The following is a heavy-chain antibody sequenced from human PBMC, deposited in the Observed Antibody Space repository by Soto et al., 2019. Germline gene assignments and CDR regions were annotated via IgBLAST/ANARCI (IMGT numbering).Heavy chain of an antibody. V-gene: IGHV4-31*03. J-gene: IGHJ5*02. CDR3: ERDTRLFGVAFQKGFDA. CDR2: IFYTATT. CDR1: GASITIDGGY. Sequence: PPETLSATRTVSGASITIDGGYWNWIRQHPGKGLEWIGYIFYTATTRYNSARQTRASTPAYATTSYFSLNWNPATPPDIAVHCCERDTRLFGVAFQKGFDAWGPGTLVTVSS. D-gene: IGHD3-3*01.